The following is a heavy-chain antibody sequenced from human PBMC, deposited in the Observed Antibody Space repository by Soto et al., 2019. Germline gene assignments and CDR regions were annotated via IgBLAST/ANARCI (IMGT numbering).Heavy chain of an antibody. CDR3: ARSFQAAMAQSAFDI. CDR2: ISYDGSNK. V-gene: IGHV3-30-3*01. J-gene: IGHJ3*02. Sequence: RLSCAASGFTFSSYAMHWVRQAPGKGLEWVAVISYDGSNKYYADSVKGRFTISRDNSKNTLYLQMNSLRAEDTAVYYCARSFQAAMAQSAFDIWGQGTMVTV. D-gene: IGHD5-18*01. CDR1: GFTFSSYA.